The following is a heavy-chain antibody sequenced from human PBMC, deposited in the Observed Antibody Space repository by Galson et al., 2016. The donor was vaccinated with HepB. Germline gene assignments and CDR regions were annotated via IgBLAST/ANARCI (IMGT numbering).Heavy chain of an antibody. CDR1: GFTVSSNY. CDR2: IYPGGRT. CDR3: ARVLVGLWPNYYYYMDV. J-gene: IGHJ6*03. D-gene: IGHD5-24*01. V-gene: IGHV3-53*01. Sequence: SLRLSCAVSGFTVSSNYMSWVRQAPGKGLEWVSVIYPGGRTYYADAVKDRFIISRDISKNTLYLEVNNLRGEDTALYYCARVLVGLWPNYYYYMDVWGKGTTVTVSS.